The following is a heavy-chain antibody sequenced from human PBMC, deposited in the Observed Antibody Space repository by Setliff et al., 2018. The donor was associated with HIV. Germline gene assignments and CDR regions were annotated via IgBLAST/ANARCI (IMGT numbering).Heavy chain of an antibody. V-gene: IGHV4-4*09. CDR1: GDSIGYYY. Sequence: SETLSLTCTVSGDSIGYYYWTWIRQPPGKRLEWIGYTHTTGNTNYNPSLKGRVTMSVDTSKNQFSLKPSSVTAADTAVYYCARRIDDSGSFPDKNWFDTWGQGSLVTVSS. D-gene: IGHD3-10*01. CDR3: ARRIDDSGSFPDKNWFDT. J-gene: IGHJ5*02. CDR2: THTTGNT.